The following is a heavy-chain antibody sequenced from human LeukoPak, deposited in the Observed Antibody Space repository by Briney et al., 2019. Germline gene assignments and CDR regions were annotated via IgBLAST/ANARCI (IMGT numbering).Heavy chain of an antibody. Sequence: ASVKVSCKASGYTFTSYAMDWVRQAPGQGLEWMGWINTNTGNPTYAQGFTGRFVFSLDTSVSTAYLQISSLKAEDTAVYYCARAFSRMVRGVIHYYYYYMDVWGKGTTVTVSS. CDR3: ARAFSRMVRGVIHYYYYYMDV. D-gene: IGHD3-10*01. V-gene: IGHV7-4-1*02. CDR2: INTNTGNP. CDR1: GYTFTSYA. J-gene: IGHJ6*03.